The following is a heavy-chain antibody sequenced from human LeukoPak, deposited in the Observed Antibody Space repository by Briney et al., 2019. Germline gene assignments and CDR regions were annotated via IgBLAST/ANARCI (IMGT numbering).Heavy chain of an antibody. V-gene: IGHV4-4*02. J-gene: IGHJ6*02. Sequence: SETLSLTCAVSGGSISSSNWWSWVRQPPGKGLEWIGEIYHSGSTNYNPSLKSRVTISVDKSKNQFSLKLSSVTAADTAVYYCARLSGFLPKGAYYYYGMDVWGQGTTVTVFS. D-gene: IGHD6-19*01. CDR3: ARLSGFLPKGAYYYYGMDV. CDR1: GGSISSSNW. CDR2: IYHSGST.